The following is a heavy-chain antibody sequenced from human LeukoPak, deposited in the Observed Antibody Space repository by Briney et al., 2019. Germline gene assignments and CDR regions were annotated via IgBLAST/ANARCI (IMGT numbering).Heavy chain of an antibody. CDR2: IYISGST. Sequence: GGSLRLSCAASGFTVSSNYMNWVRQAPGKGLEWVSVIYISGSTYYADSVKGRFTISRDNSKNTLYLQMNGLRAEDTAVYYCAREVASTYNWFDPWGQGTLVTVSS. D-gene: IGHD5/OR15-5a*01. V-gene: IGHV3-53*01. CDR1: GFTVSSNY. J-gene: IGHJ5*02. CDR3: AREVASTYNWFDP.